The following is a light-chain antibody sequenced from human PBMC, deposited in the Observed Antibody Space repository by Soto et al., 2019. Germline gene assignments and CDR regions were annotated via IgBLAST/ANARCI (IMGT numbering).Light chain of an antibody. CDR1: QAISSW. Sequence: DLQMTQSPSSVSASVGDIVTITCRASQAISSWLAWYQQKPGKAPKLLIFAASRLQGGVPSRFSGSGSGTEFTLTISSLQPEDFATYYCQQGNSFPLTFGGGTKVEIK. V-gene: IGKV1-12*01. J-gene: IGKJ4*01. CDR3: QQGNSFPLT. CDR2: AAS.